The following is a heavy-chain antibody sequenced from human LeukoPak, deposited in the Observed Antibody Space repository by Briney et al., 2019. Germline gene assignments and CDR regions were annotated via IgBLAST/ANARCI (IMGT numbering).Heavy chain of an antibody. CDR2: INPSSGGT. CDR1: GYTFTSYN. CDR3: ARVRGSRWYVDY. V-gene: IGHV1-2*02. D-gene: IGHD6-13*01. Sequence: ASVNVSCETSGYTFTSYNIRSGRHAPRERGEWMVWINPSSGGTEYAQKFQGRVTMTGDTSISTAYMELSRLRADDTAVYYCARVRGSRWYVDYWGQGALVTVPS. J-gene: IGHJ4*02.